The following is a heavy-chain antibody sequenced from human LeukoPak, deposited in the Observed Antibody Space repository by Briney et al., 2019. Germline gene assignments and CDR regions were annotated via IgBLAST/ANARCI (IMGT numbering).Heavy chain of an antibody. CDR2: IRYDGIHE. Sequence: PGGSLRLSCASSGFTFSSYGFHWVRQAPGKGLEWVAIIRYDGIHEFYADSVKGRFTISRDNSKNTLFLQMNSLRAEDAAVYYCAKDRQDYGAHWGQGALVTVSS. V-gene: IGHV3-30*02. J-gene: IGHJ4*02. CDR3: AKDRQDYGAH. CDR1: GFTFSSYG. D-gene: IGHD4/OR15-4a*01.